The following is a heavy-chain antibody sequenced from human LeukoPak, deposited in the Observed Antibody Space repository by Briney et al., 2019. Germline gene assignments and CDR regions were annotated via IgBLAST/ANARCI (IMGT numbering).Heavy chain of an antibody. CDR3: AELGITMIGGV. CDR1: GFTFSSYE. D-gene: IGHD3-10*02. CDR2: ISSSGFNI. J-gene: IGHJ6*04. Sequence: PGGSLRLSCAVSGFTFSSYEMNWVRQAPGKGLEWVSYISSSGFNIYYADSVKGRFTISRDNAKNSLYLQMNSLRAEDTAVYYCAELGITMIGGVWGKGTTVTISS. V-gene: IGHV3-48*03.